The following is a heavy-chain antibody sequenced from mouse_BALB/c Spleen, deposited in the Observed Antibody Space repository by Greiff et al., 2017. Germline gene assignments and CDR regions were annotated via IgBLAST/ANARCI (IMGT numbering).Heavy chain of an antibody. CDR1: GYTFTDYE. CDR2: IDPETGGT. V-gene: IGHV1-15*01. CDR3: TRSNGPWFAY. Sequence: QVQLQQSGAELVRPGASVTLSCKASGYTFTDYEMHWVKQTPVHGLEWIGAIDPETGGTAYNQKFKGKATLTADKSSSTAYMELRSLTSEDSAVYCCTRSNGPWFAYWGQGTLVTVSA. D-gene: IGHD1-1*02. J-gene: IGHJ3*01.